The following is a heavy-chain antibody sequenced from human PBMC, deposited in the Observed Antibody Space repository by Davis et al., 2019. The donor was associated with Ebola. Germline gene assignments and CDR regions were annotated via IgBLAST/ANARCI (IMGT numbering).Heavy chain of an antibody. CDR2: IIPVFPSI. CDR1: GGTFSSFA. CDR3: ATQTFYDFWSGYSWFDP. J-gene: IGHJ5*02. Sequence: AASVKVSCKASGGTFSSFALSWVRQAPGQGLDWMGWIIPVFPSINYAQRFRGRVTITADESTSTAYMELSSLRSEDTAIYYCATQTFYDFWSGYSWFDPWGQGTLVTVSS. V-gene: IGHV1-69*13. D-gene: IGHD3-3*01.